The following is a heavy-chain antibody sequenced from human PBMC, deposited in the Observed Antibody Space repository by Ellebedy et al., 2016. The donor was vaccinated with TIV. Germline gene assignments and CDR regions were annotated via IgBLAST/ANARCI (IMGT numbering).Heavy chain of an antibody. Sequence: ASVKVSXXASGYTFTGYYMHWVRQAPGQGLEWMGWINPNSGGTNYAQKFQGRVTMTRDTSISTAYMELSRLRSDDTAVYYCAKERGRDGYNPADYWGQGTLVTVSS. CDR3: AKERGRDGYNPADY. CDR1: GYTFTGYY. J-gene: IGHJ4*02. D-gene: IGHD5-24*01. CDR2: INPNSGGT. V-gene: IGHV1-2*02.